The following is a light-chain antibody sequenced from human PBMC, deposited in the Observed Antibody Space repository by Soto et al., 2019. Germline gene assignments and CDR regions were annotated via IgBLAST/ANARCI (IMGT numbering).Light chain of an antibody. V-gene: IGLV4-69*01. Sequence: QAVVTQSPSASASLGASVKLTCTLSSGHSSYTIVWHQQQPDKGPRYLMNVDSDGSHYKGDGIPDRFSGSSSGAERYLTISRLQSEDEADYYCQTWATGPDWVFGGGTKLTVL. J-gene: IGLJ3*02. CDR2: VDSDGSH. CDR1: SGHSSYT. CDR3: QTWATGPDWV.